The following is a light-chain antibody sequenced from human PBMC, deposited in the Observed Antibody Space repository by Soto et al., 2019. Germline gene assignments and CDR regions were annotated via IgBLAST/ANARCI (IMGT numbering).Light chain of an antibody. Sequence: QSVLTQPPSASGSPGQSVTISCTGTSSDVGGYNYVSWYQQYPGKAPKLMIYEVSNRPSGVSNRFSGSKSGNTASLTISGLQAEDEADYYCSSYTSSSTYVFGTGTKLTVL. CDR1: SSDVGGYNY. J-gene: IGLJ1*01. V-gene: IGLV2-14*01. CDR2: EVS. CDR3: SSYTSSSTYV.